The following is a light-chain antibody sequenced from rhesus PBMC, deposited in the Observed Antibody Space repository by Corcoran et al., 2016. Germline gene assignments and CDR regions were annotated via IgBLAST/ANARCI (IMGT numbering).Light chain of an antibody. CDR1: QDIYKE. Sequence: DIQMTQSPSSLSASVGDRLTVTCRASQDIYKELSWYQQRPGKAPTLLIFAASTLQTGDSSRFSGSGSGTVFTLTISSLQPEDIATYYCLQDYTTPYRFGQGSKLEIK. V-gene: IGKV1-94*01. CDR3: LQDYTTPYR. J-gene: IGKJ2*01. CDR2: AAS.